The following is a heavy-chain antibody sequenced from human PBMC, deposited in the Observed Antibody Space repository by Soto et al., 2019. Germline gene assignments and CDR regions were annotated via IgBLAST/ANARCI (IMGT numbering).Heavy chain of an antibody. CDR3: ARDAAAAGFGYYYYYYGMDV. J-gene: IGHJ6*02. CDR2: INSDGSST. V-gene: IGHV3-74*01. CDR1: GFTFSSYW. Sequence: PGGSLRLSCAASGFTFSSYWMHWARQAPGKGLVWVSRINSDGSSTSYADSVKGRFTISRDNAKNTLYLQMNSLRAEDTAVYYCARDAAAAGFGYYYYYYGMDVWGQGTTVTVSS. D-gene: IGHD6-13*01.